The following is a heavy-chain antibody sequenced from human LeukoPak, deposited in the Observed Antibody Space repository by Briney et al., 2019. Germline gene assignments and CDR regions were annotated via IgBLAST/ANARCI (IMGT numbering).Heavy chain of an antibody. V-gene: IGHV3-23*01. Sequence: GGSLRLSCAASGFTFSSYAMSWVRQAPGKGLEWVSSISGSGVSTYYADSVQGRFTISRDNSKSALYLQMNSLRAEDTAVYYCAKGLIAVAGTRFAGGYMDVWGKGTTVTVSS. J-gene: IGHJ6*03. CDR3: AKGLIAVAGTRFAGGYMDV. CDR1: GFTFSSYA. CDR2: ISGSGVST. D-gene: IGHD6-19*01.